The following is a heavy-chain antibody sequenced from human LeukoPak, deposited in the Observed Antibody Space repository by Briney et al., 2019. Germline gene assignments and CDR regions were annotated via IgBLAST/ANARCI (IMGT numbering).Heavy chain of an antibody. CDR3: ARVVSGVGATVLYFDY. V-gene: IGHV1-18*01. CDR1: GYTFTTYV. D-gene: IGHD1-26*01. CDR2: ISAYNGNT. J-gene: IGHJ4*02. Sequence: ASAKVSCKASGYTFTTYVISWVRHAPGQGLEWLGWISAYNGNTNYAQKLQGRVTMTTDTSTGTAYMELRSLRSDDTAVYYCARVVSGVGATVLYFDYWGQGTLVTVSS.